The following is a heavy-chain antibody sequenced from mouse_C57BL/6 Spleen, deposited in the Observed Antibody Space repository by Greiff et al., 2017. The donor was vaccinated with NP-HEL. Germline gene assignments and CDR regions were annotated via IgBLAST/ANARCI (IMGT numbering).Heavy chain of an antibody. V-gene: IGHV1-76*01. CDR3: ARSYGSSYGFAY. CDR2: IYPGSGNT. D-gene: IGHD1-1*01. J-gene: IGHJ3*01. CDR1: GYTFTDYY. Sequence: VQLQQSGAELVRPGASVKLSCKASGYTFTDYYINWVKQRPGQGLEWIARIYPGSGNTYYNEKFKGKATLTAEKSSSTAYMQLSSLTSEDSAVYFCARSYGSSYGFAYWGQGTLVTVPA.